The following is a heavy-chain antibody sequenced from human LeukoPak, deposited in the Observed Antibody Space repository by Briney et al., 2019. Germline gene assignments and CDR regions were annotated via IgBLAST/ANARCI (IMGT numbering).Heavy chain of an antibody. CDR3: ARALSGYDLFDY. CDR1: GFTFSSYW. J-gene: IGHJ4*02. D-gene: IGHD5-12*01. Sequence: GGSPRLSCAASGFTFSSYWMHWVRQAPGKGLVWVSRINSDGSSTSYADSVKGRFTISRDNAKITLYLQMNSLRAEDTAVYYCARALSGYDLFDYWGQGTLVTVSS. CDR2: INSDGSST. V-gene: IGHV3-74*01.